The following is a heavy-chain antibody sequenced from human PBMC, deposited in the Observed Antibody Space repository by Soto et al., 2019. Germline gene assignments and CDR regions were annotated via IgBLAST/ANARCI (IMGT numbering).Heavy chain of an antibody. CDR1: GGSISSYY. CDR3: ARCIAAAGFTRYNWFDP. V-gene: IGHV4-59*01. J-gene: IGHJ5*02. Sequence: XGTLSLTCTVSGGSISSYYWSWIRQPPGKGLEWIGYIYYSGSTNYNPSLKSRVTISVDTSKNQFSLKLSSVTAADTAVYYCARCIAAAGFTRYNWFDPWGQGTLVTVSS. CDR2: IYYSGST. D-gene: IGHD6-13*01.